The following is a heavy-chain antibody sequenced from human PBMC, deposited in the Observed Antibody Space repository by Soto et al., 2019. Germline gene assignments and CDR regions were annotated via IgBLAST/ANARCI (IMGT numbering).Heavy chain of an antibody. D-gene: IGHD3-22*01. V-gene: IGHV3-30*03. CDR3: ARGDYHDISGPFSDAFDI. CDR1: GFTFSSYG. J-gene: IGHJ3*02. Sequence: GGSLRLSCAASGFTFSSYGMHWVRQAPGKGLEWVAVISYDGSNKYYADSVKGRFTISRDNSKNTLYLQMNSLRAEDTAVYYCARGDYHDISGPFSDAFDIWGQGTMVTVSS. CDR2: ISYDGSNK.